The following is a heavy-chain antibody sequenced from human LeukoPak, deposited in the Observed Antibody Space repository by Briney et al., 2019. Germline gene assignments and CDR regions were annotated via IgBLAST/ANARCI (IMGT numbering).Heavy chain of an antibody. D-gene: IGHD1-14*01. CDR1: GYTFTSYG. Sequence: ASVKVSCKASGYTFTSYGISWVRQAPGQGLEWMGWISAYNGNTNYAQKLQGRVTMTTGTSTSTAYMELRSLRSDDTAVYYCARGLTVPPQYNWFDPWGQGTLVTVSS. J-gene: IGHJ5*02. V-gene: IGHV1-18*01. CDR3: ARGLTVPPQYNWFDP. CDR2: ISAYNGNT.